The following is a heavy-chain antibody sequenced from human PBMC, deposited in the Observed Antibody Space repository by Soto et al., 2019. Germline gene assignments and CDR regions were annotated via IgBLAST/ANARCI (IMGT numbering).Heavy chain of an antibody. V-gene: IGHV3-66*01. J-gene: IGHJ5*02. Sequence: GGSLRLSCAASGFTVSSNYMSWVRQAPGKGLEWVSVIYSGGSTYYADSVKGRFTISRDNSKNTLYLQMNSLRAEDTAVYYCARARTRNWFDPWGQGTLVTISS. CDR3: ARARTRNWFDP. CDR1: GFTVSSNY. CDR2: IYSGGST.